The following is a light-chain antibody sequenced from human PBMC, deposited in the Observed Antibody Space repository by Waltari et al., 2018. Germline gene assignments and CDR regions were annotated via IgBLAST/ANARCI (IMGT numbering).Light chain of an antibody. CDR3: NSYTNSGTYV. J-gene: IGLJ1*01. CDR1: RSDVGTHNY. V-gene: IGLV2-14*03. Sequence: QSALTQPASVSGSPGQSITISCTGTRSDVGTHNYVSWYQQRPGKAPDLIIFDVSNRPSVVFIRFSGSKSGNTASLTIAGLQAEDEADYYCNSYTNSGTYVFGSGTKVTVL. CDR2: DVS.